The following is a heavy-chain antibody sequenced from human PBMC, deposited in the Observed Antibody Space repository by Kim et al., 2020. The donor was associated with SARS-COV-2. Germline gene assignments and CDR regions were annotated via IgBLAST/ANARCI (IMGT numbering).Heavy chain of an antibody. CDR1: GFTFSSYA. CDR2: ISGTGGST. V-gene: IGHV3-23*01. CDR3: AKAMTTLTTGNWFDP. Sequence: GGSLRLSCAASGFTFSSYAMSWVRQAPGKGLEWVSGISGTGGSTYYADSVKGRFTISRDSSKNTLYLQMNSLRADDTAVYYCAKAMTTLTTGNWFDPWGQGTLVTVSS. D-gene: IGHD4-17*01. J-gene: IGHJ5*02.